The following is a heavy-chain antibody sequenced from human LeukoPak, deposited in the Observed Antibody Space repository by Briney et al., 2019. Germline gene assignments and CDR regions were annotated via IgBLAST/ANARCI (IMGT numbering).Heavy chain of an antibody. CDR1: GYTFTSYY. V-gene: IGHV1-46*01. Sequence: GASVKVSCKASGYTFTSYYMHWVRQAPGQGLEWMGIINPSGGSTSYAQKFQGRVTMTRDMSTSTVYMELSSLRSEDTAVYYCARDVADYYGSGSYYFDYWGQGTLVTVSS. D-gene: IGHD3-10*01. CDR2: INPSGGST. J-gene: IGHJ4*02. CDR3: ARDVADYYGSGSYYFDY.